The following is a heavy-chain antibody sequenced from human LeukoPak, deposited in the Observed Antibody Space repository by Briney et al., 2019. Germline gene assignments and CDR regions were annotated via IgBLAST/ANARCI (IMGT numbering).Heavy chain of an antibody. J-gene: IGHJ2*01. CDR3: ARRVTYYDLLTAYYNRYFDL. V-gene: IGHV1-8*01. D-gene: IGHD3-9*01. Sequence: ASVKVSCKAFGYTFTSYDINWVRQATGQGLEWMGWMNPNSGNTGYAQKLQGRVTMTRNTSISTAYMELSSLRSEDTAVYYCARRVTYYDLLTAYYNRYFDLWGRGTLVTVSS. CDR1: GYTFTSYD. CDR2: MNPNSGNT.